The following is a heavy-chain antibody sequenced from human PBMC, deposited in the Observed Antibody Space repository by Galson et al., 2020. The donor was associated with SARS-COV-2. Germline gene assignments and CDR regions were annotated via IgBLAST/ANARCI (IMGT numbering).Heavy chain of an antibody. CDR2: ISSSSSYI. V-gene: IGHV3-21*01. J-gene: IGHJ4*02. Sequence: GESLKISCAASGFTFSSYSMNWVRQAPGKGLEWVSSISSSSSYIYYADSVKGRFTISRDNAKNSLYLQMNSLRAEDTAVYYCARERHSSGWYDYWGQGTLVTVSS. CDR1: GFTFSSYS. D-gene: IGHD6-19*01. CDR3: ARERHSSGWYDY.